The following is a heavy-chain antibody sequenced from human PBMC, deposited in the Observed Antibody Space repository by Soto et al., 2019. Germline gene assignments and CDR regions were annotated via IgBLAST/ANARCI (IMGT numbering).Heavy chain of an antibody. D-gene: IGHD6-6*01. CDR1: GFTFSSYG. CDR2: IWYDGSNK. CDR3: ARAAFPYSSSLYRFDP. J-gene: IGHJ5*02. Sequence: GGSLRLSCAASGFTFSSYGMHWVRQAPGKGLEWVAVIWYDGSNKYYADSVKGRFTISRDNSKNTLYLQMNSLRAEDTAVYYCARAAFPYSSSLYRFDPWGQGTLVTVSS. V-gene: IGHV3-33*01.